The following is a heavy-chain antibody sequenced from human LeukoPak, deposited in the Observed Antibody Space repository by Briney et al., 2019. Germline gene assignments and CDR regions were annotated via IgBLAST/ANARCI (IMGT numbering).Heavy chain of an antibody. CDR1: GGSISSSSYY. V-gene: IGHV4-39*01. CDR2: IYYSGST. D-gene: IGHD4-11*01. CDR3: ARHRALSTETDY. J-gene: IGHJ4*02. Sequence: SETLSLTCTVSGGSISSSSYYWGWIRQPPGKGLEWIGSIYYSGSTYYNPSLKSRVTISVDTSKNQFSLKLSSVTAADTAVYYCARHRALSTETDYWGQGTLVTVSS.